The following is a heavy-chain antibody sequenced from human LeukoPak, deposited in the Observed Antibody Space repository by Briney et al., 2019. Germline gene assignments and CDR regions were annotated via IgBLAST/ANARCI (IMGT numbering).Heavy chain of an antibody. CDR2: IYYSGST. D-gene: IGHD3-22*01. CDR1: GGSISSSNW. CDR3: ARGRGVPYYYDSSGYYPADY. Sequence: KASETLSLTCAVSGGSISSSNWWSWVRQPPGKGLECIGHIYYSGSTYYNPSLKSRVTISVDTSKNQFSLKLSSVTAADTAVYYCARGRGVPYYYDSSGYYPADYWGQGTLVTVSS. V-gene: IGHV4-4*02. J-gene: IGHJ4*02.